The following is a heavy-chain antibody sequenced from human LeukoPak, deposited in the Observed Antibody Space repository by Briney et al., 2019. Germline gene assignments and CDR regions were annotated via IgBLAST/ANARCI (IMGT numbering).Heavy chain of an antibody. V-gene: IGHV3-48*03. Sequence: PGGSLRLSCAASGFTFSSYEMNWVRQAPGKGLEWVSYISSSGSTIYYADSVKGRFTISRDNAKNSLYLQMNSLRAEDTAVYYCAGPIIYYYYGVDVWGKGTTVTVSS. CDR3: AGPIIYYYYGVDV. J-gene: IGHJ6*04. CDR1: GFTFSSYE. CDR2: ISSSGSTI.